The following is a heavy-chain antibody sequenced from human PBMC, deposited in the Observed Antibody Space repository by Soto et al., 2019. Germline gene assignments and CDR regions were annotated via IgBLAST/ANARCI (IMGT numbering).Heavy chain of an antibody. CDR2: IIPIFGTA. CDR1: GGTFSSYA. J-gene: IGHJ6*02. D-gene: IGHD2-2*01. V-gene: IGHV1-69*01. CDR3: ATDLIVVVPAARDYYYGMDV. Sequence: QVQLVQSGAEVKKPGSSVKVSCKASGGTFSSYAISWVRQAPGQGLEWRGGIIPIFGTANYAQKFQGRVTITADESTSTAYMELSSLRSEDTAVYYCATDLIVVVPAARDYYYGMDVWGQGTTVTVSS.